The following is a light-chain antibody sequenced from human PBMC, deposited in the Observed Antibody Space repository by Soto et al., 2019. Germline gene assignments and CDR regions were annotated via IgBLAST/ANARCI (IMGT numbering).Light chain of an antibody. J-gene: IGLJ3*02. CDR3: SSYTSSGTLVV. V-gene: IGLV2-14*01. CDR2: DVS. CDR1: TDDVGGYNY. Sequence: SALTQPASVSGSPGQSITISCTGTTDDVGGYNYVSWYQQHPGKAPQLMIYDVSNRPSGVSNRFSGSKSGDTASLTISELQAEDEGDYYCSSYTSSGTLVVFGGGTKLTVL.